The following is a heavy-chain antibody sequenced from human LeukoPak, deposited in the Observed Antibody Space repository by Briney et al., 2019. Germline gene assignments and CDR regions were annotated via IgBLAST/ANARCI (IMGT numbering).Heavy chain of an antibody. J-gene: IGHJ4*02. CDR2: LYGGGST. Sequence: VGSLRLSCAVSGLSVNINHMNWVRQAPGKGLEWVSVLYGGGSTDYADSVKGRFTISRDNSKNTLYLEMSSLRAEDTAVYYCATRYCSGGNCYSGFDYWGQGTLVTVSS. CDR3: ATRYCSGGNCYSGFDY. CDR1: GLSVNINH. D-gene: IGHD2-15*01. V-gene: IGHV3-66*02.